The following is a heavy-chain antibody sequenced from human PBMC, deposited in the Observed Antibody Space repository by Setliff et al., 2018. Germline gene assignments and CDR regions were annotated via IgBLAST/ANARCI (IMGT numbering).Heavy chain of an antibody. CDR1: GDSISSGDYF. Sequence: SETLSLTCTVSGDSISSGDYFWSWIRQPPGKGLEWIAYIYHSGSAYYNPSLKSRVTMSVDTSKNQFSLHPTSATAADTAVYYCAREVGTSTSSDAFDVWGQGMMVTVSS. D-gene: IGHD1-26*01. V-gene: IGHV4-30-4*08. CDR3: AREVGTSTSSDAFDV. J-gene: IGHJ3*01. CDR2: IYHSGSA.